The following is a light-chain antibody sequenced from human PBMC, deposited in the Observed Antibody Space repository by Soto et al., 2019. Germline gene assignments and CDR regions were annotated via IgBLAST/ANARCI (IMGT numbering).Light chain of an antibody. CDR2: DAS. J-gene: IGKJ4*01. Sequence: DIQMTQSPSSLSASVGDRVTITCQASQDISNYLNWYQQKPGKAPKLLISDASNLKVGVPSRFSGSGSGTHFTFTISSLQPEDIATYSCQQYGILPLTFGGVTRVQIK. CDR3: QQYGILPLT. CDR1: QDISNY. V-gene: IGKV1-33*01.